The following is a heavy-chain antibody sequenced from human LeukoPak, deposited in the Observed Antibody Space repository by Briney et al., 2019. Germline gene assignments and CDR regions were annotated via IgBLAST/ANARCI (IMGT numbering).Heavy chain of an antibody. V-gene: IGHV4-39*07. J-gene: IGHJ6*03. CDR1: GGSISSSSYY. CDR3: ARVGVHLYYYYYMDV. Sequence: PSETLSLTCTVSGGSISSSSYYWGWIRQPPGKGLEWIGSVYYSGSTYYNPSLKSRVTISVDTSKNQFSLKLSSVTAADTAVYYCARVGVHLYYYYYMDVWGKGTTVTVSS. D-gene: IGHD3-16*01. CDR2: VYYSGST.